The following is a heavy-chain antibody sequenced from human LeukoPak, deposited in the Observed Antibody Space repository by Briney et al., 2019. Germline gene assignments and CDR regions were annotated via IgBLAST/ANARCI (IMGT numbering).Heavy chain of an antibody. D-gene: IGHD5-24*01. CDR3: ARRERDGYNYGYYYGMDV. Sequence: SETLSLTCTVSGGSISSSSYYWGWIRQPPGKGLEWIGSIYYSGSTYYNPSLNSRVTISVDTSKNQFSLKLSSVTAADTAVYYCARRERDGYNYGYYYGMDVWGQGTTVTVSS. J-gene: IGHJ6*02. V-gene: IGHV4-39*01. CDR2: IYYSGST. CDR1: GGSISSSSYY.